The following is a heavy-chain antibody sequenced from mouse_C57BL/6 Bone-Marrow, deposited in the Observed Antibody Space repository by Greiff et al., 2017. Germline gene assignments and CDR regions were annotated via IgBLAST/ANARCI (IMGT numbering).Heavy chain of an antibody. J-gene: IGHJ2*01. CDR2: ISDGGSYT. Sequence: DVKLVESGGGLVKPGGSLKLSCAASGFTFSSYAMSWVRQTPEKRLEWVATISDGGSYTYYPDNVKGRFTIYRDNAKNNLYLQMSHLKSEDTAMYYCARDPGRNYFDYWGQGTTLTVSS. CDR1: GFTFSSYA. V-gene: IGHV5-4*01. CDR3: ARDPGRNYFDY.